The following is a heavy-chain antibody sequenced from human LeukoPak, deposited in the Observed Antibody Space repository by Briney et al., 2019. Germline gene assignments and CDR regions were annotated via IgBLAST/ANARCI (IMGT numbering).Heavy chain of an antibody. CDR3: ARNTRGGWVISIAAPLDY. CDR2: ISSSGSTI. V-gene: IGHV3-11*04. CDR1: GFTFSDYY. J-gene: IGHJ4*02. D-gene: IGHD6-6*01. Sequence: TGGSLRLSCAASGFTFSDYYMSWIRQAPGKGLEWVSYISSSGSTIYYADSVKGRFTISRDNAKNSLYLQMNSLRAEDTAVYYCARNTRGGWVISIAAPLDYWGQGTLVTVSS.